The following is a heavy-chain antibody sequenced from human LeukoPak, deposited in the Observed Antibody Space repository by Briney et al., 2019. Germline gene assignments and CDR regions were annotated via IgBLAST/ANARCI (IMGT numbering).Heavy chain of an antibody. Sequence: ASVKVSCKASGYTFTGYYMHWVRQAPGQRLEWMGWINAGNGNTKYSQKFQGRVTITRDTSASTAYMELSSLRSEDTAVYYCARLQTIAVAGTHYYYYGMDVWGQGTTVTVSS. CDR3: ARLQTIAVAGTHYYYYGMDV. V-gene: IGHV1-3*01. J-gene: IGHJ6*02. D-gene: IGHD6-19*01. CDR2: INAGNGNT. CDR1: GYTFTGYY.